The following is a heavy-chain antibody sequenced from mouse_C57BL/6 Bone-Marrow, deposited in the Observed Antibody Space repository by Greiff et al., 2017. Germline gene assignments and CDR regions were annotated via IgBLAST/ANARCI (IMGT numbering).Heavy chain of an antibody. Sequence: EVKLMESGGDLVKPGGSLKLSCAAPGFTFSSYGMSWVRQTPDKRLEWVATISSGGSYTYYPDSVKGRFTISRENAKNTLYLQMSSLKSKDTAMYYCASNDYGSSYDYWGQGTTLTVSS. CDR3: ASNDYGSSYDY. CDR2: ISSGGSYT. V-gene: IGHV5-6*01. CDR1: GFTFSSYG. D-gene: IGHD1-1*01. J-gene: IGHJ2*01.